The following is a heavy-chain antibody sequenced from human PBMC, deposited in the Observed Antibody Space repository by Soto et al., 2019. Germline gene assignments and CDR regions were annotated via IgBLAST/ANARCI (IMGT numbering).Heavy chain of an antibody. CDR1: GFSFRSSGVG. J-gene: IGHJ6*02. Sequence: SGPTLVNPTQTLTLSCTFSGFSFRSSGVGVGWVRQPPGKALEWLALIYWDDDKRYRPSLKSRLTITKDTSKNQVVLIVTNMDPVDTATYYCAHTSCGADCHDGGYFYRLDVWGQGTTVTVS. D-gene: IGHD2-21*02. V-gene: IGHV2-5*02. CDR2: IYWDDDK. CDR3: AHTSCGADCHDGGYFYRLDV.